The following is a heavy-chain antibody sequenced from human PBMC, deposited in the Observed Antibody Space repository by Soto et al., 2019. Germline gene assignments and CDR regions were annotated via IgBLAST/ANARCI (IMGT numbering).Heavy chain of an antibody. J-gene: IGHJ6*02. V-gene: IGHV4-30-4*01. Sequence: SETLSLTCTVSGGSISSADYYWSWVRPPPGKGLEWIGYIYYSGSTFFNPSLKSRVTISKDTSRNQFSLRLNSVTAADTAVYYCARAIVVTIGGMDVWGQGTTVTGSS. D-gene: IGHD5-12*01. CDR1: GGSISSADYY. CDR3: ARAIVVTIGGMDV. CDR2: IYYSGST.